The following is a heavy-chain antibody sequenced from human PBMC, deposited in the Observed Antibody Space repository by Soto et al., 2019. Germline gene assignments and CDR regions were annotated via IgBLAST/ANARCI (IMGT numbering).Heavy chain of an antibody. J-gene: IGHJ6*01. CDR1: GFTVSSNY. Sequence: GGSLRLSCAASGFTVSSNYMSWVRQAPGKGLEWVSVIYSGGRTYYADSVKGRFTIYRDNSKNTLYLQMNSLRGEDTAVYYCGRMYSWNSSGMDVWGPRTTVTVSS. D-gene: IGHD1-20*01. CDR3: GRMYSWNSSGMDV. V-gene: IGHV3-53*01. CDR2: IYSGGRT.